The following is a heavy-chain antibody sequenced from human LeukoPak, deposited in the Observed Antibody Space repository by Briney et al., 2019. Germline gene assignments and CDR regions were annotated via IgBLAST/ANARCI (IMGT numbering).Heavy chain of an antibody. D-gene: IGHD4-17*01. CDR1: GFTFSSYS. V-gene: IGHV3-21*01. CDR3: AREGGGTTVSPWYYYYYMDV. CDR2: ISSSSSYI. Sequence: PGGSLRLSCAASGFTFSSYSMNWVRQAPGKGLEGVASISSSSSYIYYADSVKGRFTISRDNAKNSLYLQMNSLRAEDTAVYYCAREGGGTTVSPWYYYYYMDVWGKGTTVTVSS. J-gene: IGHJ6*03.